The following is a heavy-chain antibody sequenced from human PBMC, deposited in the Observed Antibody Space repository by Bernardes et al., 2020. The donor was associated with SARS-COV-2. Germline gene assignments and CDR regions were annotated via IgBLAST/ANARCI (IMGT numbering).Heavy chain of an antibody. Sequence: ASVKVSCKASGYTFTQYGITWVRQAPGQGLEWMGWISTYNGSTYYTQKLQGRVTMTADTSTRTAYMELRSLRSDDTAVYYCARELEDTTYYGMDVWGQGTTVIVS. V-gene: IGHV1-18*01. CDR1: GYTFTQYG. CDR2: ISTYNGST. CDR3: ARELEDTTYYGMDV. J-gene: IGHJ6*02. D-gene: IGHD2-15*01.